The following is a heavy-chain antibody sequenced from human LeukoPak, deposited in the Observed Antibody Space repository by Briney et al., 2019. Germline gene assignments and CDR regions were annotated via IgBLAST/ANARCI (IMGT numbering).Heavy chain of an antibody. J-gene: IGHJ4*02. Sequence: GGSLRLSCAASGFTFSSYAMSWVRQAPGKGLEWVAVISYDGSNKYYADSVKGRFTISRDNSKNTLYLQMNSLRAEDTAVYYCARDVGRGRVTGFDYWGQGTLVTVSS. CDR3: ARDVGRGRVTGFDY. D-gene: IGHD2-15*01. CDR2: ISYDGSNK. CDR1: GFTFSSYA. V-gene: IGHV3-30*04.